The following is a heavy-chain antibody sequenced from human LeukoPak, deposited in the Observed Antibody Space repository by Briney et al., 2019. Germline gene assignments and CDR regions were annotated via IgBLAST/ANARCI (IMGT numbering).Heavy chain of an antibody. CDR3: AKDSSGYLDAFDI. CDR1: GFTFSSSA. D-gene: IGHD3-22*01. V-gene: IGHV3-23*01. Sequence: PGGSLRLSCAASGFTFSSSAMSWVRQAPGKGLEWVSSISGSGSGGSTYYADSVKGRFTISRDNSKNTLYLQMNSLIAEDTAVYYCAKDSSGYLDAFDIWGQGTMVTVSS. CDR2: ISGSGSGGST. J-gene: IGHJ3*02.